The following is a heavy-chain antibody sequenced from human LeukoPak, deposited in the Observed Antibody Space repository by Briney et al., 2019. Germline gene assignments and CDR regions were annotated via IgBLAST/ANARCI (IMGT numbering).Heavy chain of an antibody. CDR1: VYTFTNYG. CDR3: ARDDVAMVNLVGFDY. J-gene: IGHJ4*02. Sequence: ASVKVSCKASVYTFTNYGISWVRQAPGQGVAWVGGNSDYNGNTNYVQKLQDRVTLTTDTSTSAAYMERRSMRSDGTAVYYWARDDVAMVNLVGFDYSGQGTLVTVSS. D-gene: IGHD5-18*01. CDR2: NSDYNGNT. V-gene: IGHV1-18*01.